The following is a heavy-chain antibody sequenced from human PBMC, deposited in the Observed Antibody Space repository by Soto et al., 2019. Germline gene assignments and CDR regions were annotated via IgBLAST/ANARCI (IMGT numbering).Heavy chain of an antibody. J-gene: IGHJ6*02. CDR2: IYYSGST. D-gene: IGHD3-9*01. Sequence: SETLSLTCTVSGDSIRSGNHHWSWIRQPPGKGLEWIGYIYYSGSTYYSPSLKSRVTISVDTSKNQFSLKLNSVTAADTAVYYCARVDILTVYGRMDVWGQGNTVTVSS. V-gene: IGHV4-30-4*01. CDR1: GDSIRSGNHH. CDR3: ARVDILTVYGRMDV.